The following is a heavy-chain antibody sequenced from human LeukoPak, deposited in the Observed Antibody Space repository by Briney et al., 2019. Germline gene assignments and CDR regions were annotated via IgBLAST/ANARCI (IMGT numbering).Heavy chain of an antibody. CDR2: INHSGST. J-gene: IGHJ4*02. V-gene: IGHV4-34*01. CDR3: ARVRFDWLLPFDY. D-gene: IGHD3-9*01. CDR1: GGSFSGYY. Sequence: SETLSLTRAVYGGSFSGYYWSWIRQPPGKGLEWIGEINHSGSTNYNPSLKSRVTISVDTSKNQFSLKLSSVTAADTAVYYCARVRFDWLLPFDYWGQGTLVTVSS.